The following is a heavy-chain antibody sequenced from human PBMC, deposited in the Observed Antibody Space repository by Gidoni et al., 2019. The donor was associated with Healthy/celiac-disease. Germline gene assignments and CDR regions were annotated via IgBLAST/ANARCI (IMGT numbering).Heavy chain of an antibody. D-gene: IGHD5-18*01. J-gene: IGHJ4*02. V-gene: IGHV3-13*04. CDR3: ARGGSPNPDTAMSYYYFDY. CDR2: IGTAGDT. CDR1: GFTFSSYD. Sequence: EVQLVESGGGLVQPGGSLRLSCAASGFTFSSYDMHWVRQATGKGLEWVSAIGTAGDTYYPGSVKGRFTISRENAKNSLYLQMNSLRAGDTAVYYCARGGSPNPDTAMSYYYFDYWGQGTLVTVSS.